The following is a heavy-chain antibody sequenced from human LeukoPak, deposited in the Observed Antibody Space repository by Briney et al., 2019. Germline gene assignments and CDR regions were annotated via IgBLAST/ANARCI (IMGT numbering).Heavy chain of an antibody. CDR1: GFSFSDYF. J-gene: IGHJ4*02. CDR2: ISSRNTYI. D-gene: IGHD4-17*01. V-gene: IGHV3-11*03. CDR3: ARTYGDY. Sequence: GGSLRLSCAASGFSFSDYFMNWIRQAPGKGLEWVAYISSRNTYINYADSVKGRFTISRDNAKNSLYLQMNSLRAEDTAVYYCARTYGDYWGQGTLVTVSS.